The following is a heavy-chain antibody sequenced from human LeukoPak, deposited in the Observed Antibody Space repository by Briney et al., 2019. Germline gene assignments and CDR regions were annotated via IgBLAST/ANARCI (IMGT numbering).Heavy chain of an antibody. V-gene: IGHV3-23*01. Sequence: GGSLRLSCAASGFTFSSYAMSWVRQAPGKGLEWVSAISGSGGSTYYADSVKGRFTISRDNAKSSPYLQMNSLRAEDTAVYYCARDGPTAYFDYWGQGTLVTVSS. CDR1: GFTFSSYA. CDR2: ISGSGGST. D-gene: IGHD5-18*01. CDR3: ARDGPTAYFDY. J-gene: IGHJ4*02.